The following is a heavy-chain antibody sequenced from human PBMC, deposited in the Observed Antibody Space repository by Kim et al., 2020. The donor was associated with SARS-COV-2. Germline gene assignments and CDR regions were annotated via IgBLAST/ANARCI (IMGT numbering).Heavy chain of an antibody. V-gene: IGHV1-18*01. Sequence: ASVKVSCKASGYTFTSYGISWVRQAPGQGLEWMGWISAYNGNTNYAQKLQGRVTMTTDTSTSTAYMELRSLRSDDTAVYYCASQGPGTGITMVRGVIYPYWGQGTLVTVSS. CDR3: ASQGPGTGITMVRGVIYPY. CDR1: GYTFTSYG. CDR2: ISAYNGNT. J-gene: IGHJ4*02. D-gene: IGHD3-10*01.